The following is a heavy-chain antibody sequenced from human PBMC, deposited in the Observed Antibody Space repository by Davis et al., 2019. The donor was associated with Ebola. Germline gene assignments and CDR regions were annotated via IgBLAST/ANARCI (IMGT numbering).Heavy chain of an antibody. CDR1: GFAFTGYW. D-gene: IGHD3-10*01. Sequence: GESLKISCAASGFAFTGYWMGWVRQAPGTGLEWVANINQYGNERYYVDSVKGRFTIFRDSAKNSLFLQMNKLRAEDTAVYYCAKDGGDSGIRFDSWGQGTLVTVSS. V-gene: IGHV3-7*01. CDR3: AKDGGDSGIRFDS. J-gene: IGHJ4*02. CDR2: INQYGNER.